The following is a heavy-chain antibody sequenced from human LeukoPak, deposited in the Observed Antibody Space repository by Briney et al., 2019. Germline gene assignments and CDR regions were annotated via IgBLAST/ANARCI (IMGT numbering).Heavy chain of an antibody. CDR2: VSPGGYI. V-gene: IGHV4-34*01. D-gene: IGHD2-8*02. CDR3: ARIRCGHTGDICYNH. J-gene: IGHJ5*02. Sequence: SETLSLTCTVPGVSFNAYYWSWIRQSPGKGLEWIGEVSPGGYIKYNPSLRSRVTISLDRSENQLFLKLRSVTAADTAMYYCARIRCGHTGDICYNHWAQGTLVTVSS. CDR1: GVSFNAYY.